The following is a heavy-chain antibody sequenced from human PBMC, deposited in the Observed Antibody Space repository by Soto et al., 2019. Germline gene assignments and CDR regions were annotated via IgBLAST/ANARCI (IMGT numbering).Heavy chain of an antibody. V-gene: IGHV1-69*12. CDR1: GGTFGNSA. J-gene: IGHJ6*02. CDR2: IIPMFPTP. Sequence: QVQLVQSGAEVKKPGSSVTVSCKASGGTFGNSAISWVRQAPGQGLEWMGGIIPMFPTPDYAQKFQGRVTITADETTSTAYMELTSLRSEDTAVYYCARDKDRQKLGGNYYSGRDVWCQGTTVTVSS. CDR3: ARDKDRQKLGGNYYSGRDV. D-gene: IGHD3-3*02.